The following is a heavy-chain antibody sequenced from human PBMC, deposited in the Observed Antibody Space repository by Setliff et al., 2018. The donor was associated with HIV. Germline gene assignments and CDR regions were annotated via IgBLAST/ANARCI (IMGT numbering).Heavy chain of an antibody. CDR2: IYTSGST. Sequence: SETLSLTCNVSGGSISSGNYYWSWIRLPAGKGLEWVGHIYTSGSTNYNPSLKSRVTISVDTSKNQFSLKVTSVVAADTAVYYCARRIVGEFDYWGQGTLVTVSS. D-gene: IGHD1-26*01. CDR1: GGSISSGNYY. CDR3: ARRIVGEFDY. V-gene: IGHV4-61*09. J-gene: IGHJ4*02.